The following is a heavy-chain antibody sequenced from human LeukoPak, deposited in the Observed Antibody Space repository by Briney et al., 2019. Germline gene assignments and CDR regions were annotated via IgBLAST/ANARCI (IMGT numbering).Heavy chain of an antibody. V-gene: IGHV1-18*01. CDR3: ARDLTTTLRYFDWLPYYYGMDV. CDR2: ISAYNGNT. D-gene: IGHD3-9*01. J-gene: IGHJ6*02. Sequence: ASVKVSCKASGYTFTSYGISWVRQAPGQGLEWMGWISAYNGNTNYAQKLQGRVTMTTDTSTSTAYMELRSLRSNDTAVYYCARDLTTTLRYFDWLPYYYGMDVWGQGTTVTVSS. CDR1: GYTFTSYG.